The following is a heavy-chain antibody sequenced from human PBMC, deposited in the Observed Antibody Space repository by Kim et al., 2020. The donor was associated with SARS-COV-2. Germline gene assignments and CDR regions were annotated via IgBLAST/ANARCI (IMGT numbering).Heavy chain of an antibody. V-gene: IGHV3-48*03. D-gene: IGHD2-8*01. CDR3: ARDIGMRSYGMDV. Sequence: GGSLRLSCAASGFTFSSYEMNWVRQAPGKGLEWVSYISSSGSTIYYADSVKGRFTISRDNAKNSLYLQMNSLRAEDTAVYYCARDIGMRSYGMDVWGQGTTVTVSS. CDR2: ISSSGSTI. CDR1: GFTFSSYE. J-gene: IGHJ6*02.